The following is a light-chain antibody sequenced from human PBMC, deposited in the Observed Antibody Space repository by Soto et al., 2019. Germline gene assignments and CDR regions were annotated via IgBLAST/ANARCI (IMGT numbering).Light chain of an antibody. V-gene: IGKV3-15*01. CDR3: QQYNEWPLT. CDR2: SAS. CDR1: LSISNN. Sequence: VMTQSPATLSVSPGERATLSCRASLSISNNLAWYKQKPGQAPLLLIYSASTRATAIPARFSGSASGTEFTLTISSLQSEDFAVYYCQQYNEWPLTFGGGTKVETK. J-gene: IGKJ4*01.